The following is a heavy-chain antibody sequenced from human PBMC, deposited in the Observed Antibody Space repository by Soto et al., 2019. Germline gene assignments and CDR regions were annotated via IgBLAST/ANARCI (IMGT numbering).Heavy chain of an antibody. CDR2: ITGSGVIT. D-gene: IGHD4-17*01. Sequence: PGGSLRLSCAGSGYIFTNYAMSWVRQAPGQGLEWVSQITGSGVITYFSDSTKGRFTISIDNVNNTLYLQMNSLRVEDTAVYYCARDANDCRDYVHDSWGRGSLVTVYS. CDR1: GYIFTNYA. CDR3: ARDANDCRDYVHDS. J-gene: IGHJ4*02. V-gene: IGHV3-23*01.